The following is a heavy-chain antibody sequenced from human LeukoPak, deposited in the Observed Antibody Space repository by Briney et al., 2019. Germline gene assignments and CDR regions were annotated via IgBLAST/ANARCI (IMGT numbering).Heavy chain of an antibody. CDR1: GFTFSSYA. V-gene: IGHV3-23*01. CDR3: ARRAGGYSHPYDY. Sequence: GGSLRLSCVASGFTFSSYAMNWVRQAPGKGLEWVSVISGSGGSTYYADSVKGRFTISRDNSKNTLYLQMNSLRAEDTAVYYCARRAGGYSHPYDYWGQGTLVTVSS. J-gene: IGHJ4*02. CDR2: ISGSGGST. D-gene: IGHD4-23*01.